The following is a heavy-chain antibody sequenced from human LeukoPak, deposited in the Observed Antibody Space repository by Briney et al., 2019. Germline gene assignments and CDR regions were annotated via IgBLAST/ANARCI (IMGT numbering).Heavy chain of an antibody. CDR3: ASLSLDVDTAMVTKLVDY. CDR2: INHSGST. V-gene: IGHV4-34*01. D-gene: IGHD5-18*01. Sequence: SETLSLTCTVSDDSITIYYWTWIRQPPGKGLEWIGEINHSGSTNYNPSLKSRVTISVDTSKNQFSLKLSSVTAADTAVYYCASLSLDVDTAMVTKLVDYWGQGTLVTVSS. J-gene: IGHJ4*02. CDR1: DDSITIYY.